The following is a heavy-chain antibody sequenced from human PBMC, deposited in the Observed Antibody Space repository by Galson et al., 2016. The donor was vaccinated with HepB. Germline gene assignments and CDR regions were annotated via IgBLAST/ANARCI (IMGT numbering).Heavy chain of an antibody. J-gene: IGHJ5*02. Sequence: SVKVSCKASGDTFSNYAISWVRQAPGHGLEWMGGIIPIFDTGVYAQRFQGRVTITADESTSTACMELSSLTSADTAVYYCARDSSSSLVTSWFDPWGQGTLVTVSS. CDR3: ARDSSSSLVTSWFDP. CDR1: GDTFSNYA. D-gene: IGHD6-6*01. CDR2: IIPIFDTG. V-gene: IGHV1-69*13.